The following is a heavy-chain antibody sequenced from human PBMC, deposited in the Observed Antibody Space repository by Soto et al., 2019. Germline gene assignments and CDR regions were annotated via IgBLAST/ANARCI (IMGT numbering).Heavy chain of an antibody. Sequence: SETLSLTCTVSGASISGYHWGWIRQPPGKGLEWIGYISYSGSTDYNPSLKSRVTISFDASKNQISLQVRSATAADAAVYYCARDLKEYCSDGKCNWFDPWGQGTLVTVSS. J-gene: IGHJ5*02. CDR3: ARDLKEYCSDGKCNWFDP. CDR1: GASISGYH. V-gene: IGHV4-59*01. CDR2: ISYSGST. D-gene: IGHD2-15*01.